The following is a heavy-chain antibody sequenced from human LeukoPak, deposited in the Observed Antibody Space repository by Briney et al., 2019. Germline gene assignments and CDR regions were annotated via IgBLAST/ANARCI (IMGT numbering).Heavy chain of an antibody. Sequence: ASVKVSCKASGYTFTAYYIHWVRQAPGQGLEWMGWISAYNGNTNYAQKLQGRVTMTTDTSTSTAYMELRSLRSDDTAVYYCARDHGSYPEYFQHWGQGTLVTVSS. J-gene: IGHJ1*01. CDR3: ARDHGSYPEYFQH. D-gene: IGHD1-26*01. CDR1: GYTFTAYY. V-gene: IGHV1-18*04. CDR2: ISAYNGNT.